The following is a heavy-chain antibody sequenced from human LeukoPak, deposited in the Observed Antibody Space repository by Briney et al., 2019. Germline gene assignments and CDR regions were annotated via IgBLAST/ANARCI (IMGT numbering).Heavy chain of an antibody. J-gene: IGHJ6*03. Sequence: SVKVSCKASGGTFSSYAISWVRQAPGQGLEWMGGIIPIFGTANYAQKFQGRVTITADESTSTAYMGLSSLRSEDTAVYYCARDHYDILTGYYPASNYYYYMDVWGKGTTVTISS. V-gene: IGHV1-69*01. CDR3: ARDHYDILTGYYPASNYYYYMDV. D-gene: IGHD3-9*01. CDR1: GGTFSSYA. CDR2: IIPIFGTA.